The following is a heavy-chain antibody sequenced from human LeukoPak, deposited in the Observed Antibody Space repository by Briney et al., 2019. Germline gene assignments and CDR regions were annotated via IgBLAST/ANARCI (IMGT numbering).Heavy chain of an antibody. Sequence: GGSLRLSCAASGFTFSNYEMNWVRQAPGKGREWLSYISSSGSTIDYADSVKGRFTISRDNAKNSLYLKMNSLRAEDTAVYYCAGIIAVAGFNYWGQGVLVTVSS. CDR3: AGIIAVAGFNY. J-gene: IGHJ4*02. CDR2: ISSSGSTI. D-gene: IGHD6-19*01. V-gene: IGHV3-48*03. CDR1: GFTFSNYE.